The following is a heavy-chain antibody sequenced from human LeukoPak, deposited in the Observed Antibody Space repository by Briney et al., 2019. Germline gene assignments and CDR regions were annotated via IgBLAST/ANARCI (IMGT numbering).Heavy chain of an antibody. V-gene: IGHV4-59*01. CDR1: GGSISNYY. CDR2: IYYSGST. CDR3: ARGYAYGPNYYFDY. D-gene: IGHD5-18*01. Sequence: EASETMSLTCSFSGGSISNYYWSCVRQPPGKGLEWMGYIYYSGSTDYNPSLKSRVTISIDTSKNHFSLRLSSVTAADTASYYCARGYAYGPNYYFDYWGQGTLVTVSS. J-gene: IGHJ4*02.